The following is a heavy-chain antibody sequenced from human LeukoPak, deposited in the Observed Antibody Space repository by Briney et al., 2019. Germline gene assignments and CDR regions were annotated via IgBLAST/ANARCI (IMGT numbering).Heavy chain of an antibody. CDR3: AKEGYSSSPATRFYYYYMDV. J-gene: IGHJ6*03. CDR1: GDSVSSNSAA. D-gene: IGHD6-13*01. V-gene: IGHV6-1*01. CDR2: TYYRSKLYN. Sequence: SQTLSLTCAISGDSVSSNSAAWNWIRQSPSRGLEWLGRTYYRSKLYNDYAVSVKSRITINPATSKNQFSLQLNSVTPEDTAVYYCAKEGYSSSPATRFYYYYMDVWGKGTTVTVSS.